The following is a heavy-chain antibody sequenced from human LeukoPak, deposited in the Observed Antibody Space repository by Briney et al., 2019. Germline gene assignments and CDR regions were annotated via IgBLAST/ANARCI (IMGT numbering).Heavy chain of an antibody. CDR1: GYTFTDYY. D-gene: IGHD2-2*02. V-gene: IGHV1-69-2*01. CDR2: VDPEDGET. CDR3: ATLRGCSSTSCYTDLDY. J-gene: IGHJ4*02. Sequence: ASVKVSCKVSGYTFTDYYMHWVQQAPGKGLEWMGLVDPEDGETIYAEKFQGRVTITADTSTDTAYMELSSLRSEDTAAYYCATLRGCSSTSCYTDLDYWGQGTLVTVSS.